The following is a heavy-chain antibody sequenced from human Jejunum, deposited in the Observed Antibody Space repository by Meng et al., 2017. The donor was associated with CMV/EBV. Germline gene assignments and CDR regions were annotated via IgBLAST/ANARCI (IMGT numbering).Heavy chain of an antibody. CDR2: IYYSGST. CDR1: GGSINSYY. CDR3: ARGGYSGNWYVGQ. Sequence: IPGGSINSYYWSWIRQPPGKGLEWIGYIYYSGSTNYNPSLKSRISMSVDTSKNQFSLKLSSVTAADTAIYHCARGGYSGNWYVGQWGQGTLVTVSS. J-gene: IGHJ4*02. V-gene: IGHV4-59*01. D-gene: IGHD6-13*01.